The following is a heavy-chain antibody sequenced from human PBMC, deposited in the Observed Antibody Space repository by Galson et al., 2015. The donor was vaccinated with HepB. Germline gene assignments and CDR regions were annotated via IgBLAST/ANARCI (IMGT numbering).Heavy chain of an antibody. CDR2: IKQDGSEK. V-gene: IGHV3-7*03. Sequence: SLRLSCAASGFTFSSYWMSWVRQAPGKGLEWVANIKQDGSEKYYVDSVKGRFTISRDNAKNSLYLQMNSLRAEDTAVYYCARGGKWIQLAGAFDIWGQGTMVTVSS. CDR1: GFTFSSYW. CDR3: ARGGKWIQLAGAFDI. J-gene: IGHJ3*02. D-gene: IGHD5-18*01.